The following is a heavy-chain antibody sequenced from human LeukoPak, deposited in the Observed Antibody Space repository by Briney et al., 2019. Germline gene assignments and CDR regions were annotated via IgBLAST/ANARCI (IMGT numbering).Heavy chain of an antibody. Sequence: PGGSLRLSCAASGFTFNNYWMHWVRQAPGKGLEWVGFIRSKAYGGTTEFAASVKGRFTISRDDSKSIAYLQMNSLESEDTAVYYCTRVATSSSYYYMDVWGKGTTVTVSS. D-gene: IGHD2-2*01. CDR2: IRSKAYGGTT. CDR3: TRVATSSSYYYMDV. CDR1: GFTFNNYW. J-gene: IGHJ6*03. V-gene: IGHV3-49*04.